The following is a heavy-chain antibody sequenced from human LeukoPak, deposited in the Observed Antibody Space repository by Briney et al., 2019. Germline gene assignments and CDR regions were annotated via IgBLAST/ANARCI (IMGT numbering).Heavy chain of an antibody. V-gene: IGHV3-23*01. D-gene: IGHD2-2*01. CDR2: ISGSGGST. J-gene: IGHJ5*02. CDR3: ASQKVVVVLAAMKEFDP. CDR1: GFTFSSYA. Sequence: GGSLRLSCAASGFTFSSYAMSWVRQAPGKGLQWVSAISGSGGSTYYADSVKGRFTISRDNSKNTLYLQMNSLRAEDTAVYYCASQKVVVVLAAMKEFDPWGQGTLVTVSS.